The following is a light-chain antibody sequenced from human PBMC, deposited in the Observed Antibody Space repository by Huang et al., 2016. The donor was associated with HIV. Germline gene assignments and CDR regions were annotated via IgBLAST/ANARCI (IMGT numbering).Light chain of an antibody. CDR1: QSLLYTNGYNY. V-gene: IGKV2-28*01. CDR3: MQNLQTPIT. J-gene: IGKJ5*01. Sequence: EIVMTQSPLSLAVAPGESASISCRSNQSLLYTNGYNYLDWYVQKSGQSPQILIYLVTYRGPRVPDRFSVSGSGTDFTLKISSVEAEDVGVYYCMQNLQTPITFGQGTRLEIK. CDR2: LVT.